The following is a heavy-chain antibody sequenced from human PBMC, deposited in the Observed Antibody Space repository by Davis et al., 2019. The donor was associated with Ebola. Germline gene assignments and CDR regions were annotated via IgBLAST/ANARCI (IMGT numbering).Heavy chain of an antibody. V-gene: IGHV3-7*03. J-gene: IGHJ4*02. CDR2: IKQDGSEK. CDR1: GFTFSSYW. Sequence: GGSLRLSCAASGFTFSSYWMSWVRQAPGKGLEWVANIKQDGSEKYYVDSVKGRFTISRDNAKNSLYLQMNSLKTEDTAVYYCTCSSTDFDYWGQGTLVTVSS. CDR3: TCSSTDFDY. D-gene: IGHD6-6*01.